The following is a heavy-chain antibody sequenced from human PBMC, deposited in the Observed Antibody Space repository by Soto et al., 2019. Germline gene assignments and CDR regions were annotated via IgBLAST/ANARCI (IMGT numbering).Heavy chain of an antibody. J-gene: IGHJ5*02. CDR3: AKTPLTILPGIFCSDP. Sequence: GLLSLCWGAAGGTFVAYGGSWVRQAPWKGLEWVSAISASGDSTYYADAVKGRFTISRDNSKNTLYLEMNSLRAEDTALYYCAKTPLTILPGIFCSDPWGQRTLVPVSS. CDR1: GGTFVAYG. CDR2: ISASGDST. D-gene: IGHD3-10*01. V-gene: IGHV3-23*01.